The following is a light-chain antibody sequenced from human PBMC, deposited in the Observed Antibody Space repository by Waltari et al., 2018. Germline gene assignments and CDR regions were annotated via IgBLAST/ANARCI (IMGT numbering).Light chain of an antibody. CDR2: GAS. CDR3: YQHSSGYS. Sequence: VILTQSPATLSLSPGERATLSCRASQSVSSYLAWYQQKPGQAPRLLIYGASSRATGIPDRFSGSGSGTDFTLTISSLEPEDVGVYHCYQHSSGYSFGQGPKWRSN. J-gene: IGKJ2*03. V-gene: IGKV3-11*01. CDR1: QSVSSY.